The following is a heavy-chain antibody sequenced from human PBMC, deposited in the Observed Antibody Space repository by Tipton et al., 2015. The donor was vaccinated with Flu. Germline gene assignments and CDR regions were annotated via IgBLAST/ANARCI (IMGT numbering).Heavy chain of an antibody. CDR3: ARDHDDFWSGYSNWFDP. D-gene: IGHD3-3*01. V-gene: IGHV4-34*01. CDR1: GGSFSGYY. Sequence: TLSLTCAVYGGSFSGYYWSWIRQPPGKGLEWIGEINHSGSTNYNPSLKSRVTISVDTSKNQFSLKLSSVTAADTAVYYCARDHDDFWSGYSNWFDPWGQGTLVTVSS. J-gene: IGHJ5*02. CDR2: INHSGST.